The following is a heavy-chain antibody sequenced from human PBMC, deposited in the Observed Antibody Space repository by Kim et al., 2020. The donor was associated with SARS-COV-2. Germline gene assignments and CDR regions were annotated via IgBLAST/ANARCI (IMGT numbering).Heavy chain of an antibody. Sequence: GGSLRLSCAASGFSFLNYAMNWVRQAPGKGPEWVSTISGTGTVTYYADSVQGRFTISRDISKTTLHLQMNSLRADDTAIYYCARRGSGWGAFDVWGQGTMVTVSS. J-gene: IGHJ3*01. V-gene: IGHV3-23*01. CDR3: ARRGSGWGAFDV. CDR2: ISGTGTVT. D-gene: IGHD6-19*01. CDR1: GFSFLNYA.